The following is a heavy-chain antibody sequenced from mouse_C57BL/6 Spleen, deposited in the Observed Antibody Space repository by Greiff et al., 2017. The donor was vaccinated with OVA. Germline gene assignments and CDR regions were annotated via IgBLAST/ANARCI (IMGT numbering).Heavy chain of an antibody. J-gene: IGHJ4*01. CDR3: ARGRVYYGSSPYYAMDY. CDR2: ILPGSGST. D-gene: IGHD1-1*01. Sequence: QVQLKESGAELMKPGASVKLSCKATGYTFTGYWIEWVKQRPGHGLEWIGEILPGSGSTNYNEKFKGKATFTADTSSNTAYMQLSSLTTEDSAIYYCARGRVYYGSSPYYAMDYWGQGTSVTVSS. V-gene: IGHV1-9*01. CDR1: GYTFTGYW.